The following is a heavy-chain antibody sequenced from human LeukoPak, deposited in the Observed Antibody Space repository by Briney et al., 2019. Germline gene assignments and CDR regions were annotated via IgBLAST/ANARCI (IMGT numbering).Heavy chain of an antibody. V-gene: IGHV3-53*01. CDR1: GFTVSDYY. CDR3: ARINYYDGSGFYRDY. D-gene: IGHD3-22*01. CDR2: IYSGGKT. Sequence: PGGSLRLSCAVSGFTVSDYYMSWVRQAPGKGLERVSVIYSGGKTYYADSVKGRLTISRDDSKNTLHLQMNSLRAEDTAVYYCARINYYDGSGFYRDYWGQGTLVTVSS. J-gene: IGHJ4*02.